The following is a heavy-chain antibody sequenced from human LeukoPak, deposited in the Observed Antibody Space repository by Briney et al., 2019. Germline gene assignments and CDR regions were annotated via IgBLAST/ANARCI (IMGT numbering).Heavy chain of an antibody. V-gene: IGHV3-23*01. J-gene: IGHJ6*03. CDR3: AKDDSSGSTLGYMDV. CDR2: ISGSGGST. Sequence: PGGSLRLSCAASGFTFSSYAMSWVRQAPGKGLEWVSAISGSGGSTYYADSVKGRFTISRDNSKNTLYLQMNSLRAEDTAVYYCAKDDSSGSTLGYMDVWGKGTTVTVSS. CDR1: GFTFSSYA. D-gene: IGHD3-22*01.